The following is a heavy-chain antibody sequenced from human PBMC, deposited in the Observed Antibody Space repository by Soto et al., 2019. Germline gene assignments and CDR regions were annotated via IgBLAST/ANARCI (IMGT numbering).Heavy chain of an antibody. CDR1: GFTFSGSA. J-gene: IGHJ4*02. CDR3: TRPGLEVATIRDY. V-gene: IGHV3-73*01. Sequence: GGSLRLSCAASGFTFSGSAMHWVRQASGKGLEWVGRIRSKANSYATAYAASVKGRFTISRDDSKNTAYLQMNSLKTEDTAVYYCTRPGLEVATIRDYWGQGTLVTVSS. D-gene: IGHD5-12*01. CDR2: IRSKANSYAT.